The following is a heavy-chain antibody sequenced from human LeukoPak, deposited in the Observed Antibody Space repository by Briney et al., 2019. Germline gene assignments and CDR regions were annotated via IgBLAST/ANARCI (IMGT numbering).Heavy chain of an antibody. D-gene: IGHD1-14*01. CDR2: IYWDDDR. J-gene: IGHJ4*02. Sequence: ESGPTLVKPTQTLTLNCTFSGFSLSTTGVGVAWIRQHPGRALEWLALIYWDDDRRYSPSLKSRLTITKDTSKNQVVLTMTNMDPVDTATYYCAYNPQLNYWGQGTLVTVSS. CDR3: AYNPQLNY. CDR1: GFSLSTTGVG. V-gene: IGHV2-5*02.